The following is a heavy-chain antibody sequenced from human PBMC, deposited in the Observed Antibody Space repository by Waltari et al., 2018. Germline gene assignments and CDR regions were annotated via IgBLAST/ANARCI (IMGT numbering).Heavy chain of an antibody. J-gene: IGHJ3*02. CDR3: ARGLPGAFDI. D-gene: IGHD2-15*01. CDR1: GYSISSGYY. Sequence: QVQLQESGPGLVKPSETLSLTYTVSGYSISSGYYWGWIRQPPGKGLEWIGSIYHSGSTYYNPSLKSRVTISVDTSKNQFSLKLSSVTAADTAVYYCARGLPGAFDIWGQGTMVTVSS. V-gene: IGHV4-38-2*02. CDR2: IYHSGST.